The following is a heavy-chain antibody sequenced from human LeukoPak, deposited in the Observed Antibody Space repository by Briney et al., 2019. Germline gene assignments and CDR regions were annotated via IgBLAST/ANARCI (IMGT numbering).Heavy chain of an antibody. CDR3: AKGHSGSYYFQH. CDR1: GFSFSSYA. V-gene: IGHV3-23*01. D-gene: IGHD1-26*01. CDR2: ISGSGGST. J-gene: IGHJ1*01. Sequence: GGSLRLSCAASGFSFSSYAMSWVRQAPGKGLEWVSAISGSGGSTYYADSVKGRFTISRDNSKNTLYLQMNSLRAEDTAVYYCAKGHSGSYYFQHWGQGTLVTVSS.